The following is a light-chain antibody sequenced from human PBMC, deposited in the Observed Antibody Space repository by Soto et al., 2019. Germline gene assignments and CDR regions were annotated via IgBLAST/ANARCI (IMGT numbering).Light chain of an antibody. V-gene: IGLV7-43*01. J-gene: IGLJ2*01. CDR3: LLYYGGARI. CDR2: STS. Sequence: QAVVTQEPSLTVSPGGTVTLTCASSTGAVTSGYYPNWFQQKPGQAPRALIYSTSNKHPWTPARFSGFLLGGKAALTLSGVQPEDEAEYYCLLYYGGARIFGGGTKVTVL. CDR1: TGAVTSGYY.